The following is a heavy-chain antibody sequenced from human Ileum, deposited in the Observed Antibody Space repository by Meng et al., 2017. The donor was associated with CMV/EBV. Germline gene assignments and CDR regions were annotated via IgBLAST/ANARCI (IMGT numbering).Heavy chain of an antibody. CDR1: GDPISSGSHS. Sequence: QWQLRGSGPGLVKPAETLSLTCTASGDPISSGSHSWAWFRQPPGKRLEWIGSMYFSGIADYNPSLKSRVTISLHATQKQFSLRLTSVTAADSAVYFCARDLTNKWFYYWGQGTLVTVSS. CDR2: MYFSGIA. D-gene: IGHD1-26*01. J-gene: IGHJ4*02. CDR3: ARDLTNKWFYY. V-gene: IGHV4-39*07.